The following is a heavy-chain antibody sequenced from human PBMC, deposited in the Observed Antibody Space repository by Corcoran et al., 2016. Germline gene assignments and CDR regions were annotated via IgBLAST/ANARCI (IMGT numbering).Heavy chain of an antibody. Sequence: EVQLVASGGGLIQPGGSLRLSCAASGFTVSSNYMSWVRQAPGKGLEWVSVIYSGGSTYYADSVKGRFTISRDNSKNTLYLQMNSLKAEDTAGYYCASRQYYYDSSGPPGYFDYWGQGTLVTVSS. CDR2: IYSGGST. CDR3: ASRQYYYDSSGPPGYFDY. V-gene: IGHV3-53*01. CDR1: GFTVSSNY. D-gene: IGHD3-22*01. J-gene: IGHJ4*02.